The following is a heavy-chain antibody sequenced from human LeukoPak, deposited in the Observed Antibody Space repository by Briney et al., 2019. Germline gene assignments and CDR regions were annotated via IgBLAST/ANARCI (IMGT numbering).Heavy chain of an antibody. D-gene: IGHD1-26*01. Sequence: GGALRLSRAASGFTFRNYWMHWVRPAPGKGLGWVSLITMGDGSENYAGSVKGRVTISRDSAKNTVYVQMSSLRVEDTAVYCCARGAGWYRGATYYCDYWGQGTLVTVSS. CDR1: GFTFRNYW. J-gene: IGHJ4*02. CDR3: ARGAGWYRGATYYCDY. CDR2: ITMGDGSE. V-gene: IGHV3-74*01.